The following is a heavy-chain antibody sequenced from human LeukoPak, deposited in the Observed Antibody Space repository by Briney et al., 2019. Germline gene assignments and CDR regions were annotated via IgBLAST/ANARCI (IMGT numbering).Heavy chain of an antibody. CDR2: IIPIFGTA. CDR1: GGTLSSYA. Sequence: EASVKVSCKASGGTLSSYAISWVRQAPGQGLEWMGGIIPIFGTANYAQKFQGRVTITADESTSTAYMELSSLRSEDTAVYYCVGYGGNYDYWGQGTLVTVSS. CDR3: VGYGGNYDY. D-gene: IGHD4-23*01. V-gene: IGHV1-69*13. J-gene: IGHJ4*02.